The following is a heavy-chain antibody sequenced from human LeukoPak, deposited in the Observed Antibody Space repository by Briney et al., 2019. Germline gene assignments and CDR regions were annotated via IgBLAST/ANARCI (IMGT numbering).Heavy chain of an antibody. CDR2: IFSSGST. V-gene: IGHV4-59*08. Sequence: SETLSLTCTVSGGSITGYYWSRIRQPPGKGLEWVGYIFSSGSTNYNPSLKSRVTISLDTSKSQFSLKLISVTASDTAVYYCARPTKFLTTYYPTPWGQGTLVTVSS. D-gene: IGHD2/OR15-2a*01. CDR1: GGSITGYY. CDR3: ARPTKFLTTYYPTP. J-gene: IGHJ5*02.